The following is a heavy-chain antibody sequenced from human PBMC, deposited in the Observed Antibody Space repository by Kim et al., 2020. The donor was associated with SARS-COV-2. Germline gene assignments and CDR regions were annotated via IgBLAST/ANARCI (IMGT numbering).Heavy chain of an antibody. CDR2: IYYSGST. D-gene: IGHD3-3*01. CDR3: ARYDRPRITIFGVDTYGMDG. V-gene: IGHV4-59*01. Sequence: SETLSLTCTVSGGSISSYYWSWIRQPPGKGLEWIGYIYYSGSTNYNPSLKSRVTISVDTSKNQFSLKLSSVTAADTAVYYCARYDRPRITIFGVDTYGMDGWGQGTTVTVSS. J-gene: IGHJ6*02. CDR1: GGSISSYY.